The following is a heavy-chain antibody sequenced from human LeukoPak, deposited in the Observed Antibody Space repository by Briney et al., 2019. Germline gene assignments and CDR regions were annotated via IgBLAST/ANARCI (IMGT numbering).Heavy chain of an antibody. CDR2: IYYSGST. V-gene: IGHV4-39*07. J-gene: IGHJ6*03. D-gene: IGHD3-22*01. CDR1: GGSISSSSYY. Sequence: PSETLSLTCTVSGGSISSSSYYWGWIRQPPGKGLEWIGSIYYSGSTYYNPSLKSRVTISVDTSKNQFSLKLSSVTAADTAVYYCAKDYAMIVVVSFYMDVWGKGTTVTVSS. CDR3: AKDYAMIVVVSFYMDV.